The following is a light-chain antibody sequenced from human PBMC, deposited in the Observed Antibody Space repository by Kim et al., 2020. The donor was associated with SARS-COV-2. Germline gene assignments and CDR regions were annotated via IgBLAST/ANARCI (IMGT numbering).Light chain of an antibody. CDR2: GAS. Sequence: SPGKRATLSGRASQSVSSSYLAWYQQKPGQAPRLLIYGASSRATGIPDRFSGSGSGTECTVTISRLEPEDFAVYYCQQYGSSPLTFGGGTKVDIK. CDR1: QSVSSSY. J-gene: IGKJ4*01. CDR3: QQYGSSPLT. V-gene: IGKV3-20*01.